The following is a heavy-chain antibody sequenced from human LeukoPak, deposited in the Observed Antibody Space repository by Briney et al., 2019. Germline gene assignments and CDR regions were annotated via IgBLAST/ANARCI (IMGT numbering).Heavy chain of an antibody. V-gene: IGHV3-30*02. D-gene: IGHD2/OR15-2a*01. J-gene: IGHJ4*02. CDR3: ARGRDFSFDS. Sequence: GGSLRLSCAASGFTFTNYVMHWVRQAPGKGLEWVAFIRKDGSNKYYADSVKGRFTISRDNSKSTLYLEMNSLRAEDTAMYYCARGRDFSFDSWGQGTLVTVSS. CDR2: IRKDGSNK. CDR1: GFTFTNYV.